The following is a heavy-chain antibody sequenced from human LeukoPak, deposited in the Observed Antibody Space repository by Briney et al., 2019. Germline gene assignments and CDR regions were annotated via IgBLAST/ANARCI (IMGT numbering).Heavy chain of an antibody. J-gene: IGHJ4*02. CDR3: ARDKGLIPYYFDY. Sequence: SETLSLTCTVSGGSISSSSYYWGWIRQPPGKGLEWIGSIYYSGSTYYNPSLKSRVTISVDTSKNQFSLKLSSVTAADTAVYYCARDKGLIPYYFDYWGQGTLVTVSS. V-gene: IGHV4-39*07. CDR1: GGSISSSSYY. CDR2: IYYSGST.